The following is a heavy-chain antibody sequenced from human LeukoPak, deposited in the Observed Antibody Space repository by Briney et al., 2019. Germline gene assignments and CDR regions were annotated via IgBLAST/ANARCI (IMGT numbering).Heavy chain of an antibody. CDR1: GFTFSSYG. CDR3: AKDHDSSRGGGN. CDR2: IWYDGSNK. Sequence: PGRSLRLSCAASGFTFSSYGMHWVRQAPGKGLEWVAVIWYDGSNKYYADSVKGRFTISRDNSKNTLYLQMNSLRAEDTAVYYCAKDHDSSRGGGNWGQGTLVTVSS. D-gene: IGHD2-15*01. V-gene: IGHV3-33*06. J-gene: IGHJ4*02.